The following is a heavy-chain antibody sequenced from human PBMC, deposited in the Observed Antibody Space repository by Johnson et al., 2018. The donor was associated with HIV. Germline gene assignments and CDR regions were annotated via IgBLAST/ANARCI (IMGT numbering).Heavy chain of an antibody. CDR1: GFTFSSYG. J-gene: IGHJ3*02. Sequence: QVQLVESGGGVVQPGGSLRLSCAASGFTFSSYGMHWVRQAPGKGLEWVAFIRYDGSNKYYAASVKGRFTISRDNSKNTLYLQMNSLRAEDTAMYYCAKGYYGDYGADAFNIWGQGTMVTVSS. D-gene: IGHD4-17*01. CDR3: AKGYYGDYGADAFNI. V-gene: IGHV3-30*02. CDR2: IRYDGSNK.